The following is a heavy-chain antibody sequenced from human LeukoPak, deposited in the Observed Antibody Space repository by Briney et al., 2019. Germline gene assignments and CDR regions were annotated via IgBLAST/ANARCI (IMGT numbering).Heavy chain of an antibody. V-gene: IGHV1-2*02. CDR2: ISPNSGDT. CDR3: ARHLTKNSDF. CDR1: VYTFTGYY. Sequence: ASVKVSCKGSVYTFTGYYLHWVRQAPGQGLEWMGWISPNSGDTKYAQQFQGRLTVTRDTSISTAYMELSSLRSDDTAVYYCARHLTKNSDFWGQGTLVTVSS. J-gene: IGHJ4*02. D-gene: IGHD2-2*01.